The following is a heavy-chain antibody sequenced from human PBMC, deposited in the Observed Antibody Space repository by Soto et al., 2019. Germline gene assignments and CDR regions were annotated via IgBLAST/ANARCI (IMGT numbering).Heavy chain of an antibody. D-gene: IGHD1-1*01. CDR2: IIPIFGTA. CDR1: GGTFSSYA. CDR3: ARNERDGMHYYYYGMDV. V-gene: IGHV1-69*12. J-gene: IGHJ6*02. Sequence: QVQLVQSGAEVKKPGSSVKVSCKASGGTFSSYAISWVRQAPGQGLEWMGGIIPIFGTANYAQKFQGRVTITADESTSTAYMERSSLRSEDTAVYYCARNERDGMHYYYYGMDVWGQGTTVTVSS.